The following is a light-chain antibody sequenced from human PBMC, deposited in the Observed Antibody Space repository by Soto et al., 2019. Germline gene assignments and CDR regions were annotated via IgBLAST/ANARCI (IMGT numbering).Light chain of an antibody. CDR3: QQRSNWPPLT. Sequence: EIEVTQSPATLSLSPGERATLSCRTSQSVGSYLAWYQKKPGQAPSLLIYDASNRATGIPARFSGGGSGREFTLTIRSLEHSDFAVYYCQQRSNWPPLTFGGGTKVEI. CDR1: QSVGSY. J-gene: IGKJ4*01. V-gene: IGKV3-11*02. CDR2: DAS.